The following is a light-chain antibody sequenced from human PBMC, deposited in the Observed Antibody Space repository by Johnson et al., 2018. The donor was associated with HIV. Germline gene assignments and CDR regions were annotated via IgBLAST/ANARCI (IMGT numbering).Light chain of an antibody. Sequence: QSVLTQPPSVSAAPGQKVTISCSGSSSNIGNNYVSWYQQLPGTAPKLLIYDNNKRPSGIPDRFSGSKSGTSATLCITGLQTWDEADYYCGTWDSSLSAVVFGTGTKVTVL. V-gene: IGLV1-51*01. CDR1: SSNIGNNY. CDR2: DNN. J-gene: IGLJ1*01. CDR3: GTWDSSLSAVV.